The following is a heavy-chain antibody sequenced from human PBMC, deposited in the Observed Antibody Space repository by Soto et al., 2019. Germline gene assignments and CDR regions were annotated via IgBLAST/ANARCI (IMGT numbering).Heavy chain of an antibody. CDR3: ARDWGTPGRGSAVGYYYHYGMDV. CDR2: IKDDGSEK. CDR1: EFTFNTYW. V-gene: IGHV3-7*05. D-gene: IGHD6-19*01. J-gene: IGHJ6*02. Sequence: EVQLVESGGGLVQPGGSLRLSCLASEFTFNTYWMNWVGQAPGRGLEWVANIKDDGSEKNYVDSVKGRFNISRDNAKNSLYLEMNRVIGEDRAAYFCARDWGTPGRGSAVGYYYHYGMDVWGQGTTVTVSS.